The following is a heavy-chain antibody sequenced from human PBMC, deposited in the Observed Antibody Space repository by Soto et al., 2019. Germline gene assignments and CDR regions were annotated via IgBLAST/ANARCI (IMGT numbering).Heavy chain of an antibody. J-gene: IGHJ4*02. CDR1: GGSISSGAHY. CDR3: ARQPLGYCSGGSCYPFDD. CDR2: IHYSGST. Sequence: QLQLQESGPGLVKPSETLSLTCVVSGGSISSGAHYWGWIRQSPGKGLEWIGSIHYSGSTYSNPSLKRRVTISVDTSKNQFSLKVTSVTAADTAVYYCARQPLGYCSGGSCYPFDDWGQGTLVTVSS. D-gene: IGHD2-15*01. V-gene: IGHV4-39*01.